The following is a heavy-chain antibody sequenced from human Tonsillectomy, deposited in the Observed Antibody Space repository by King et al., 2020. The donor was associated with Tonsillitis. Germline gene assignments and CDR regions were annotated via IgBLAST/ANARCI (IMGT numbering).Heavy chain of an antibody. CDR1: GCSSSSGGYS. D-gene: IGHD3-22*01. Sequence: VQLQESGPGLVKPSQTLSLTCTDSGCSSSSGGYSWSWIRQHPGKGLEWIGYTYYSGSTYYNPSLKRRVTISVDTSKNQLSLQLCAVTAADTAVYYGARAIYDSSGSAYNFYFWGQGTLVTVSS. CDR3: ARAIYDSSGSAYNFYF. CDR2: TYYSGST. V-gene: IGHV4-31*03. J-gene: IGHJ4*02.